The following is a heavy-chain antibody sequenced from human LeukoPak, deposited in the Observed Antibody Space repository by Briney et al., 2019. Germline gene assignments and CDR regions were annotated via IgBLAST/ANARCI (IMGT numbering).Heavy chain of an antibody. V-gene: IGHV3-48*03. Sequence: GGSLRLSCAASGFTYSSHEMNWVRQAPGKGLEWVSYINTGGTTMYYADSVKGRFTISRDNVKNFLYLQMNSLRAEDTAVYYCVRLRRNSDTSGFYYYYDYWGQGTLVTVSS. CDR3: VRLRRNSDTSGFYYYYDY. CDR2: INTGGTTM. CDR1: GFTYSSHE. J-gene: IGHJ4*02. D-gene: IGHD3-22*01.